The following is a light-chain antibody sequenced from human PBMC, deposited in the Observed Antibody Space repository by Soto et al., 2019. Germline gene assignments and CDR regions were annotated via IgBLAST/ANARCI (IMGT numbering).Light chain of an antibody. V-gene: IGKV3-20*01. CDR2: GAS. Sequence: EIVLTQSPGTLSLSPGERATVSCRASQSVSNNYLAWYQQKPGQAPRLLIYGASNRATGIPDRFSGSGSGTDFTLTISSLQPEDFATYYCQQSSSALITFGQGTKVDIK. CDR3: QQSSSALIT. J-gene: IGKJ1*01. CDR1: QSVSNNY.